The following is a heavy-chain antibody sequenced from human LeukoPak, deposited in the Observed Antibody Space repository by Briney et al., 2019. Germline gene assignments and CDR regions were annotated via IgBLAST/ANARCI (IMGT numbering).Heavy chain of an antibody. J-gene: IGHJ4*02. CDR1: GGSISSYY. CDR2: IYYSGST. Sequence: SETLSLTCTVPGGSISSYYWSWIRQPPGKGLEWIGYIYYSGSTNYNPSLKSRVTISVDTSKNQLSLKLSSVTAADTAVYYCARHVVVRGANDYWGQGTLVTVSS. V-gene: IGHV4-59*08. D-gene: IGHD3-10*01. CDR3: ARHVVVRGANDY.